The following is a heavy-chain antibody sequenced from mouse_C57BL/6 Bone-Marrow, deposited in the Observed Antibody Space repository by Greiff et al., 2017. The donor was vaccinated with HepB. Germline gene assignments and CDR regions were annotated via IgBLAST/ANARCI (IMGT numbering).Heavy chain of an antibody. D-gene: IGHD4-1*01. CDR3: AITGYAMDY. J-gene: IGHJ4*01. CDR1: GYAFSSSW. Sequence: QVQLKESGPELVKPGASVKISCKASGYAFSSSWMNWVKQRPGKGLEWIGRIYPGDGDTNYNGKFKGKATLTADKSSSTAYMQLSSLTSEDSAVYFCAITGYAMDYWGQGTSVTVSS. V-gene: IGHV1-82*01. CDR2: IYPGDGDT.